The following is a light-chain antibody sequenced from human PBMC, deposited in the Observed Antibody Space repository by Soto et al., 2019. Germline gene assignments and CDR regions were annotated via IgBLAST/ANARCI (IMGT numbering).Light chain of an antibody. V-gene: IGLV2-23*01. CDR2: EGS. CDR1: SSDVGSYNL. J-gene: IGLJ2*01. CDR3: CSYAGSSTHVV. Sequence: QSALTQPASVSGSPGQSITISCTGTSSDVGSYNLVSWYQQHPGKAPKLMIYEGSTRPSGVSNRFSGSKSGNTASLTISGLQDEDEADYYCCSYAGSSTHVVFGGGTKLTVL.